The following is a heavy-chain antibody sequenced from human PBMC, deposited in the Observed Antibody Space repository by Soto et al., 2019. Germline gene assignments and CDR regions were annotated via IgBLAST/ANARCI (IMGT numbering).Heavy chain of an antibody. V-gene: IGHV1-8*01. CDR3: ARVRLQTGFDY. J-gene: IGHJ4*02. CDR1: GDTFTSYD. Sequence: QVQLVQSGAEVKKPGASVKVSCKASGDTFTSYDINWVRQATGQGLEWMGWMSPQSGNTGYAQKLQGRVTLTRDTSTSTAYLELSSLRSEDTAVYYCARVRLQTGFDYWGQGTLVTVSS. CDR2: MSPQSGNT. D-gene: IGHD3-9*01.